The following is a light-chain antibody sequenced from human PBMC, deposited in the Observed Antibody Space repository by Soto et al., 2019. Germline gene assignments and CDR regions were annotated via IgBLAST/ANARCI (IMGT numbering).Light chain of an antibody. CDR3: HQYNHWPFT. Sequence: IVLTQSTGTLSLSPGERATLSCRASQSVNSNLAWYQQKHGQAPRLLIYGASTRATGLPARFSGSGSGTEFTLTISSLQSEDFAAYYCHQYNHWPFTFGQGTRLEI. CDR2: GAS. CDR1: QSVNSN. V-gene: IGKV3D-15*01. J-gene: IGKJ5*01.